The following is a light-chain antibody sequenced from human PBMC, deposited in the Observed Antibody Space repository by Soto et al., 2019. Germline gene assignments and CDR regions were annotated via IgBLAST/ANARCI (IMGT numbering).Light chain of an antibody. V-gene: IGLV2-23*01. J-gene: IGLJ2*01. CDR1: SSDVGRYNL. CDR3: CSYARSSTLV. Sequence: QSVLTQPASVSGSPGQSITISCTGTSSDVGRYNLVSWYQQHPGKAPKLIIYEGSKGPSGVSNRFSGSKSGNTASLTISGLQAEDEADYYCCSYARSSTLVFGGGTKLTFL. CDR2: EGS.